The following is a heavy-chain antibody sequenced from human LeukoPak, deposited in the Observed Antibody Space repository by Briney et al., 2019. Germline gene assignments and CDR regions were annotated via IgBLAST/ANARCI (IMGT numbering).Heavy chain of an antibody. CDR3: ARDRGDYGRVFDY. J-gene: IGHJ4*02. CDR1: GYTFTVYY. V-gene: IGHV1-2*02. Sequence: ASVKVSFTASGYTFTVYYMHWVRQAPGQGLERMGWINPNSGGTNYAQKFQGRVTMTRDTSISTAYMELSRLRSDDTAVYYCARDRGDYGRVFDYWGQGTLVTVSS. D-gene: IGHD4-17*01. CDR2: INPNSGGT.